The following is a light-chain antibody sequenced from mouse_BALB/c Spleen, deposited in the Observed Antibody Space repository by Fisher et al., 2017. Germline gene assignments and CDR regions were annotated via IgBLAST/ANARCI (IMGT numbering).Light chain of an antibody. CDR1: QSISNY. Sequence: DIVMTQSTATLSVTPGDRVSLSCRASQSISNYLHWYQQKSHESPRLLIKYASQSISGIPSRFSGSGSGTDFTLSINSVEPEDVGVYYCQNGHSFPLTFGAGTKL. J-gene: IGKJ5*01. V-gene: IGKV5-39*01. CDR3: QNGHSFPLT. CDR2: YAS.